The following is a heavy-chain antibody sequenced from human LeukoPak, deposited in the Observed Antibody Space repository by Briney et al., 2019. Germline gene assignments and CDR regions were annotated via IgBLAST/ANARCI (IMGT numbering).Heavy chain of an antibody. CDR1: GYTFTSYA. CDR2: INTNTGNP. V-gene: IGHV7-4-1*02. Sequence: ASVKVSCKACGYTFTSYAMNWVRQAPGQGLEWMGWINTNTGNPTYAQGFTGRFVFSLDTSVSTACLQISSLKAEDTAVYYCAREYSSGWNWFDTWGQGTLVTVSS. J-gene: IGHJ5*02. D-gene: IGHD6-19*01. CDR3: AREYSSGWNWFDT.